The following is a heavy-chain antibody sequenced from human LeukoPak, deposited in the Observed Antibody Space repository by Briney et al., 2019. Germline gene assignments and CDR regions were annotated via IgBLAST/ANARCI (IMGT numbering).Heavy chain of an antibody. J-gene: IGHJ5*02. Sequence: GGSLRLSCAASGFTFSSYWMHWVRQAPGKGLVWVSRINSDGSSTSYADSVKGRFTISRDNAKNTLYQQMNSLRAEDTAVYYCARDLYYYDSSGRFDPWGQGTLVTVSS. D-gene: IGHD3-22*01. V-gene: IGHV3-74*01. CDR3: ARDLYYYDSSGRFDP. CDR2: INSDGSST. CDR1: GFTFSSYW.